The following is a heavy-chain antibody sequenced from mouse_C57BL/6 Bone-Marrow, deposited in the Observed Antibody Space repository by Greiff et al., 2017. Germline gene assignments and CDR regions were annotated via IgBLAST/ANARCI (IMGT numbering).Heavy chain of an antibody. CDR2: IYPSDGST. J-gene: IGHJ4*01. CDR1: GYTFTDHT. CDR3: ARIEGYAMDY. Sequence: VQLQQSDAELVIPGASVKISCRVSGYTFTDHTLHWMQQRPEQGLQWIGYIYPSDGSTKYNAQFTGKATLTAYKSSSTAYIQLHSLTSEGSAVYYCARIEGYAMDYWGQGTSVTVSS. V-gene: IGHV1-78*01.